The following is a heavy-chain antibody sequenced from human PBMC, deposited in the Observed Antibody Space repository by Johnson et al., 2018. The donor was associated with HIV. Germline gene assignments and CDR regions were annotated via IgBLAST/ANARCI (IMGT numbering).Heavy chain of an antibody. V-gene: IGHV3-30*03. CDR1: GLTFSNYG. Sequence: VQLVESGGGLVQPGGSLRLSCAASGLTFSNYGSHWVRQAPGKGLEWVAVISYDGSNKYYADSVKGRFTISRDNSKNTLYLQMNSLRAEDTAVYYCTTVLRPKPLDAFDIWGQGTMVTVSS. J-gene: IGHJ3*02. CDR2: ISYDGSNK. CDR3: TTVLRPKPLDAFDI.